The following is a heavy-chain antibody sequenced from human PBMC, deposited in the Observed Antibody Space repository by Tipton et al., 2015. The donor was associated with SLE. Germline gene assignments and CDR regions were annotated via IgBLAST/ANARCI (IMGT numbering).Heavy chain of an antibody. Sequence: QVQLVQSGAEVKKPGSSVKISCTTSGGIFTNFAISWVRQAPGQGLEWMGGIIPLLGTANYALKFQGRVLITTDESTNTAYMEVTSLRSEDTALYFCARHLYGGFDYWGQGTLVTVSS. J-gene: IGHJ4*02. CDR3: ARHLYGGFDY. D-gene: IGHD4/OR15-4a*01. CDR2: IIPLLGTA. V-gene: IGHV1-69*01. CDR1: GGIFTNFA.